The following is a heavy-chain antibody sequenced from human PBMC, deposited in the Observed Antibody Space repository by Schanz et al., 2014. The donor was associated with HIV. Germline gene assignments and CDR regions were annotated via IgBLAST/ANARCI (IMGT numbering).Heavy chain of an antibody. V-gene: IGHV4-39*07. J-gene: IGHJ4*02. Sequence: QLQLQESGPGLVKPSETLSLTCTVSGGSVSSGSYYWSWIRQPPGKGLEWIAEINHSGSTNYNPSLKSRVTISVDTSKNQFSLNLSSVTAADTAVYYCARVRRVILLWYGLFDQWGQGTLVTVSS. CDR3: ARVRRVILLWYGLFDQ. CDR1: GGSVSSGSYY. D-gene: IGHD3-10*01. CDR2: INHSGST.